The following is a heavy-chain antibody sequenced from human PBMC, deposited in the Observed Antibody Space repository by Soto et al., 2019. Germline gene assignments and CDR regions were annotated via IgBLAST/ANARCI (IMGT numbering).Heavy chain of an antibody. Sequence: ASVKVSCKVSGYTFTNYGISWVRQAPGQRLEWMGWINVYNGNTKYAQKVQGRVTMTTDTSTSTAYMELRSLRSDDTAVYYCARGVGSGSYYNQYNWFDPWGQGTLVTVSS. J-gene: IGHJ5*02. CDR1: GYTFTNYG. CDR2: INVYNGNT. CDR3: ARGVGSGSYYNQYNWFDP. V-gene: IGHV1-18*01. D-gene: IGHD3-10*01.